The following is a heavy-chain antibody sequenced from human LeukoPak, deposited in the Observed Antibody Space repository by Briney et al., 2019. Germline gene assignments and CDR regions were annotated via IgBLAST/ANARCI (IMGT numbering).Heavy chain of an antibody. J-gene: IGHJ4*02. CDR3: AKDRGITMVRGVIMGLDY. D-gene: IGHD3-10*01. CDR1: GFTFSSYG. V-gene: IGHV3-30*02. CDR2: IWYGGSNK. Sequence: GGSLRLSCSASGFTFSSYGMHWVRQAPGKGLEWVAVIWYGGSNKYYADSVKGRFTISRDNSKNTLYLQMNSLRAEDTAVYYCAKDRGITMVRGVIMGLDYWGQGTLDTVSS.